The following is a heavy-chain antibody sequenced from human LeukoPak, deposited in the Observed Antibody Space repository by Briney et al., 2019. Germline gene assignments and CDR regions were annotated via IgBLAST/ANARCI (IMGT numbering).Heavy chain of an antibody. CDR1: GFTFNSYA. D-gene: IGHD2-2*01. Sequence: LAGGSLRLSCAASGFTFNSYAMSWVRQAPGKGLEWVSAISGSGGSTYYADSVKGRFTISRDNSKNTLYLQMNSLRAEDTAVYYCAKDRDIVVVPALLYDYWGQGTLVTVSS. CDR3: AKDRDIVVVPALLYDY. CDR2: ISGSGGST. V-gene: IGHV3-23*01. J-gene: IGHJ4*02.